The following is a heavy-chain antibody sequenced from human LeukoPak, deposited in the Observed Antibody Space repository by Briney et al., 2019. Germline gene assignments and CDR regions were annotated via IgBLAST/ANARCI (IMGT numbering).Heavy chain of an antibody. J-gene: IGHJ4*02. CDR3: AASLWFGIYPDY. V-gene: IGHV4-34*01. CDR1: GGSISSYY. D-gene: IGHD3-10*01. Sequence: PSETLSLTCTVSGGSISSYYWTWFRQPPGKGLEWIGEFNHNWGAKYNPSLKSRVTISVDTSKNHLSLSLNSVTAADTAVYYCAASLWFGIYPDYWGQGSLVTVSS. CDR2: FNHNWGA.